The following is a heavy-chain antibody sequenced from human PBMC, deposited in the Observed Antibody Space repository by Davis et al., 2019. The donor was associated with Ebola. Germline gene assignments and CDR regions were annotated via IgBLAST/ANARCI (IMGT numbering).Heavy chain of an antibody. CDR3: GKGGPNRFYLDY. Sequence: PSETLSLTCAASGFSITDYAMSWVRQARGKGLEWVSSLSGTGATMDFADSVKGRFSLSRDTSKNTVYLQMNGLRAEDSALYYCGKGGPNRFYLDYWGQGTLVTVSS. CDR2: LSGTGATM. J-gene: IGHJ4*02. CDR1: GFSITDYA. D-gene: IGHD1-14*01. V-gene: IGHV3-23*01.